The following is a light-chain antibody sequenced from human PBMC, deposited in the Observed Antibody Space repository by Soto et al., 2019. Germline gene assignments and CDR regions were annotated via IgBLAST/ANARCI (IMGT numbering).Light chain of an antibody. CDR1: SGSIASNY. J-gene: IGLJ2*01. Sequence: NFMLTQPHSVSESPGKTVTISCTRSSGSIASNYVQWYQQRPGSSPTTVIYEDNRRPSGVPDRFSGSIDSSSNSASLTSSGLKTEDEADYYCQSYDSSNQVFGGGTKVTVL. V-gene: IGLV6-57*01. CDR3: QSYDSSNQV. CDR2: EDN.